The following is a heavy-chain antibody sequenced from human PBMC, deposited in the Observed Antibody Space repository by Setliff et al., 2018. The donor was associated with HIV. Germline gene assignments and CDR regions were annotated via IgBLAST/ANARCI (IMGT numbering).Heavy chain of an antibody. V-gene: IGHV1-3*01. J-gene: IGHJ2*01. CDR1: GYTFTSYA. CDR3: ARDRNYYDRGGYFDL. Sequence: ASVKVSCKASGYTFTSYAMHWVRQAPGQRLEWMGWINAGNGNTKYSQKFQGRVTITRDTSASTAYMELSSLRSEDTAVYYCARDRNYYDRGGYFDLWGRGTLVT. CDR2: INAGNGNT. D-gene: IGHD3-22*01.